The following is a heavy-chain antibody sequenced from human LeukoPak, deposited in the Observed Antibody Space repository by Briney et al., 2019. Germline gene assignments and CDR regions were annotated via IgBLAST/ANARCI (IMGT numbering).Heavy chain of an antibody. V-gene: IGHV4-38-2*01. CDR3: ARSTSSWNERDY. Sequence: SETLSLTCVVSDHSISSGYYWGWIRQPPGKGLEWIGNIFHSGTTYYNPSLKSRVTISVDTSKNQFSLKLSSVTAADTAVYYCARSTSSWNERDYWGQGTLVTVSS. D-gene: IGHD2-2*01. CDR2: IFHSGTT. CDR1: DHSISSGYY. J-gene: IGHJ4*02.